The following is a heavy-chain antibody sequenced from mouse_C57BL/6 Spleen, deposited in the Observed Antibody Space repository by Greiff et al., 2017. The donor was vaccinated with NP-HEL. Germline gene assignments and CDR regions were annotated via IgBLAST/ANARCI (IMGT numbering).Heavy chain of an antibody. V-gene: IGHV5-16*01. CDR1: GFTFSDYY. J-gene: IGHJ2*01. CDR2: INYDGSST. Sequence: EVKLMESEGGLVQPGSSMKLSCTASGFTFSDYYMAWVRQVPEKGLEWVANINYDGSSTYYLDSLKSRFIISRDNAKNILYLQMSSLKSEDTATYYCARDRGFYYVSSFDYWGQGTTLTVSS. CDR3: ARDRGFYYVSSFDY. D-gene: IGHD1-1*01.